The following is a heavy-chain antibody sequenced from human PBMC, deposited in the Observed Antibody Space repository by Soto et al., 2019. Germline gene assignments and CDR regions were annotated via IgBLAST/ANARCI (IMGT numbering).Heavy chain of an antibody. CDR2: IKQDGSEK. V-gene: IGHV3-7*01. J-gene: IGHJ4*02. CDR3: ARVRFRYSSSWFDY. D-gene: IGHD6-13*01. Sequence: PGGSLILSCAAYGFTFSSYLMSWVRQAPGKGLEWVANIKQDGSEKYYVDSVKGRFTISRDNAKNSLYLQMNSLRAEDTAVYYCARVRFRYSSSWFDYWGQGTLVTVSS. CDR1: GFTFSSYL.